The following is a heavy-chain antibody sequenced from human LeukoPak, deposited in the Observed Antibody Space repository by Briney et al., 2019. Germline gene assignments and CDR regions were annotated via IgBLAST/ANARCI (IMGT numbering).Heavy chain of an antibody. CDR1: GASIRSSDYY. CDR2: VYYSGST. D-gene: IGHD1-1*01. CDR3: ARHGNWEPFDY. Sequence: SETLSLTCVLSGASIRSSDYYWAWIRQPPGKGLEWIGTVYYSGSTYYNPSLQSRVTISVDTSKNSFSLNVTSLTAADAALYYCARHGNWEPFDYWGQGRLVTASS. V-gene: IGHV4-39*01. J-gene: IGHJ4*02.